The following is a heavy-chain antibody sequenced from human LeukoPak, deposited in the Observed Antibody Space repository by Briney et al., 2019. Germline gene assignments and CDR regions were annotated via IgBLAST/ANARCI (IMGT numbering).Heavy chain of an antibody. V-gene: IGHV4-59*01. CDR1: GGSISSYY. D-gene: IGHD4-17*01. CDR3: VSQTTVTEYYFDY. CDR2: IYYSGST. J-gene: IGHJ4*02. Sequence: SETLSLTCTVSGGSISSYYWSWIRQPPEKGLEWIGYIYYSGSTNYNPSLKSRVTISVDTSKNQFSLKLSSVTAADTAVYYCVSQTTVTEYYFDYWGQGTLVTVSS.